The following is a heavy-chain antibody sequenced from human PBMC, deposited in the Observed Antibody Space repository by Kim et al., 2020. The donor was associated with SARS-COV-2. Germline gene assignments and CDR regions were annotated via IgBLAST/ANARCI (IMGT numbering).Heavy chain of an antibody. CDR1: GFTFSSYS. CDR3: ARGDPGEGAADY. V-gene: IGHV3-21*01. CDR2: ISSSSSYI. Sequence: GGSLRLSCAASGFTFSSYSMNWVRQAPGKGLEWVSSISSSSSYIYYADSVKGRFTISRDNAKNSLYLQMNSLRAEDTAVYYCARGDPGEGAADYWGQGTLVTVSS. J-gene: IGHJ4*02. D-gene: IGHD3-10*01.